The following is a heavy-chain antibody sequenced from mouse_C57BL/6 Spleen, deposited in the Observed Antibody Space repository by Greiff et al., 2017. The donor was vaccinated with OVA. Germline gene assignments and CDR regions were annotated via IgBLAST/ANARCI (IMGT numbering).Heavy chain of an antibody. J-gene: IGHJ2*01. CDR2: FNPNNGGT. D-gene: IGHD6-1*01. CDR1: GYTFTDYY. Sequence: VQLQQSGPELVKPGASVKIPCKASGYTFTDYYMYWLKQSLGKSLEGIGDFNPNNGGTIYNQKFKGKATLTVDKSSSTAYMELRSLTSEDTAVYYCARTEAFLYYCDYWGQGTTLTVSA. CDR3: ARTEAFLYYCDY. V-gene: IGHV1-18*01.